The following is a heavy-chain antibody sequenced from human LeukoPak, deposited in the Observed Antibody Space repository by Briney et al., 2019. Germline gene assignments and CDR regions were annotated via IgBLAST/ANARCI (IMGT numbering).Heavy chain of an antibody. D-gene: IGHD3-22*01. J-gene: IGHJ6*02. CDR2: ISAYNGNT. Sequence: GASVKVSCKASGYTFTSYGISWVRQAPGQGLEWMGWISAYNGNTNYAQKLQGRVTMTTDTSTSTAYMELRSLRSDDTAVYYCARDSQGGGDSSGYYDLDYYYYYGMDVWGQGTTVTVSS. CDR1: GYTFTSYG. V-gene: IGHV1-18*01. CDR3: ARDSQGGGDSSGYYDLDYYYYYGMDV.